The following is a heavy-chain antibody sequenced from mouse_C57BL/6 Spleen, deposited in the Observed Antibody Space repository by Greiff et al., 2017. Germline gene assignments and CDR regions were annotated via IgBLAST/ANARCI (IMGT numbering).Heavy chain of an antibody. CDR3: ARSYYSKGYAMDY. Sequence: QVQLKQSGAELVRPGASVKLSCKASGYTFTDYYINWVKQRPGQGLEWIARIYPGSGNTYYNEKFKGKATLTAEKSSSTAYMQLSSLTSEDSAVYFCARSYYSKGYAMDYWGQGTSVTVSS. J-gene: IGHJ4*01. CDR2: IYPGSGNT. CDR1: GYTFTDYY. V-gene: IGHV1-76*01. D-gene: IGHD2-5*01.